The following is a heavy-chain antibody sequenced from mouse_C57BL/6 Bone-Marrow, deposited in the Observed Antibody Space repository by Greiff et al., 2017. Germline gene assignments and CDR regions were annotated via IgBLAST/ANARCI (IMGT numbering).Heavy chain of an antibody. CDR1: GYTFTSYW. CDR2: IYPGNSDT. J-gene: IGHJ3*01. Sequence: VQLQQSGTVLARPGASVKMSCKTSGYTFTSYWMHWVKQRPGQGLEWIGAIYPGNSDTSYNQKFKGKAKLTAVTSASTAYMELSSLTNEDSAVYYCTGDLITTVVALFAYCGQVTLVTVSA. V-gene: IGHV1-5*01. D-gene: IGHD1-1*01. CDR3: TGDLITTVVALFAY.